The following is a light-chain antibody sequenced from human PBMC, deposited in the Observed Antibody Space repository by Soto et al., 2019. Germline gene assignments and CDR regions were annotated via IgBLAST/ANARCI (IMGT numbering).Light chain of an antibody. CDR2: DAS. V-gene: IGKV1-13*02. CDR1: QGIGSA. J-gene: IGKJ4*01. Sequence: AAPLTQSPSSLSASVGDRVTIACRAMQGIGSALAWYQQKPGKAPKVLIYDASSLKSGVPSRLSGSGSGTDFTLTLSSLQPEDFATYYCQQFNSFPLTFGGGTKLAIK. CDR3: QQFNSFPLT.